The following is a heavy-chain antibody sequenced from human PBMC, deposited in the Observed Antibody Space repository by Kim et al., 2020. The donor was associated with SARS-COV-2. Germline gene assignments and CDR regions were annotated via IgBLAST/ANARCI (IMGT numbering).Heavy chain of an antibody. J-gene: IGHJ5*02. CDR3: AKAAAPGISYNWFDP. Sequence: DSVKGRFRISRDNAKNSLYLHMHSLRAEDTAFYYCAKAAAPGISYNWFDPWGQGTLVTVSS. D-gene: IGHD6-13*01. V-gene: IGHV3-9*01.